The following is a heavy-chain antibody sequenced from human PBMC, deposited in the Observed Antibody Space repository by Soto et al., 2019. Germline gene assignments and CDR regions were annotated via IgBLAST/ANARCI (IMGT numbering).Heavy chain of an antibody. Sequence: SVKVSCKASGGTLNNYAINWVRQAPGQGLEWMGGILPVSAPPDYAQKFQGRVSITADHSTSTVYMELSRLKSDDTAVYFCATDSNYDVYNSFWGQGTLVTVSS. D-gene: IGHD3-3*01. CDR3: ATDSNYDVYNSF. CDR1: GGTLNNYA. CDR2: ILPVSAPP. J-gene: IGHJ4*02. V-gene: IGHV1-69*13.